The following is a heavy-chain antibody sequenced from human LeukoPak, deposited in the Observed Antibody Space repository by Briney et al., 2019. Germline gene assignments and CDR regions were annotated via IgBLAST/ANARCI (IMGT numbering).Heavy chain of an antibody. D-gene: IGHD3-10*01. Sequence: ASVKVSCKASGYTFTGYYMHWVRQAPGQGLEWMGWINPNSGGTNYAQKFQGRVTMTRDTSISTAYMELSRLRSDDTAVYYCARGLAYYGSGSFFDYWGQGTLVTVSS. V-gene: IGHV1-2*02. J-gene: IGHJ4*02. CDR3: ARGLAYYGSGSFFDY. CDR1: GYTFTGYY. CDR2: INPNSGGT.